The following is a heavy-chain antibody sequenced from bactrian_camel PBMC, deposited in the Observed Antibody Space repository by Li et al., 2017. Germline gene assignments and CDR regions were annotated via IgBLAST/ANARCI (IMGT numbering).Heavy chain of an antibody. CDR1: AYTYSRNV. J-gene: IGHJ4*01. CDR3: AAGPRLYGGSWSFPRWYKY. Sequence: VQLVESGGGSVQAGGSLRLSCAASAYTYSRNVIAWFRQASGKEREGVAAIYLRGGSTTYHDSVKGRFTISQDDAKNTVYLQMSSLKPEDTGMYYCAAGPRLYGGSWSFPRWYKYWGQGTQVTVS. V-gene: IGHV3S40*01. CDR2: IYLRGGST. D-gene: IGHD6*01.